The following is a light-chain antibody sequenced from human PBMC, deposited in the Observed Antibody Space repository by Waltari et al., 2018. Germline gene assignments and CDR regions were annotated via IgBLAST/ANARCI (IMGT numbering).Light chain of an antibody. CDR3: QQYNDWPPLT. Sequence: EIVMTQSPDTLSVSPGERATLSCRASQGVSTKLAWYQQIPGQAPRLLIYGASTRATGVPARFSGSGSGTEFTLTISSLQSEDFAIYYCQQYNDWPPLTFGGGTRVEIK. V-gene: IGKV3-15*01. CDR2: GAS. J-gene: IGKJ4*01. CDR1: QGVSTK.